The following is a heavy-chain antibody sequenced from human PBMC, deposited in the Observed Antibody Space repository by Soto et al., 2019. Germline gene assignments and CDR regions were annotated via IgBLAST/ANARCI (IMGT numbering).Heavy chain of an antibody. V-gene: IGHV1-46*03. D-gene: IGHD5-12*01. Sequence: QVQLVQSGAEVKKPGASVKVSCKASGYTFTSYYMHWVRQAPGQGLEWMGIINPSGGSTSYAQKFQGRVTMTRDTSTSTVYMELSSLRSEDTAVYYCARSGYGVYYCDYGMDVWGQGTTVTVSS. CDR2: INPSGGST. CDR1: GYTFTSYY. CDR3: ARSGYGVYYCDYGMDV. J-gene: IGHJ6*02.